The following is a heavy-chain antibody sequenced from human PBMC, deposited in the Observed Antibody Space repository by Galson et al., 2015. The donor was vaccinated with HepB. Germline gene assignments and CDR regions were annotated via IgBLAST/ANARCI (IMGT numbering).Heavy chain of an antibody. V-gene: IGHV1-58*02. Sequence: SVKVSCKASGFTFTSSAMQWVRQARGQRLEWIGWIVVGSGNTNYAQKFQERVTITRDMSTSTAYMELSSLRSEDTAVYYCAADYCSSTSCALSGYWGQGTLVTVSS. CDR2: IVVGSGNT. J-gene: IGHJ4*02. CDR3: AADYCSSTSCALSGY. D-gene: IGHD2-2*01. CDR1: GFTFTSSA.